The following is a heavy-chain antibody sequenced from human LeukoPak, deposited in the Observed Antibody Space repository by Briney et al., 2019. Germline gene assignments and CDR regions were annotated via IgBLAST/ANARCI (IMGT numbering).Heavy chain of an antibody. V-gene: IGHV4-39*07. D-gene: IGHD3-9*01. J-gene: IGHJ4*02. CDR1: GGSISSSSYY. Sequence: SETLCLTCTVSGGSISSSSYYWGWIRQPPGKGLEWIGSIYYSGSTYYNPSLKSRVTISVDTSKNQFSLKLSSVTAADTAVSYCARTYYDILTGFYATYYFDYWGQGTLVTVSS. CDR3: ARTYYDILTGFYATYYFDY. CDR2: IYYSGST.